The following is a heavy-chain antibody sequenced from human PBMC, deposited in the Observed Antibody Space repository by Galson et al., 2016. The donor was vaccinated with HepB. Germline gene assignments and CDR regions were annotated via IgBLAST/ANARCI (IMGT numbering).Heavy chain of an antibody. CDR2: SANKADRYTT. V-gene: IGHV3-72*01. D-gene: IGHD1-26*01. CDR3: ARGPWELLRHEDAFDI. Sequence: SLRLSCAVSGFTFRDHYMDWVRQAPGKGLEWVGRSANKADRYTTQYAAAVRGRFTVSRDDLKNFLYLQMNSLKTEDTAMYFCARGPWELLRHEDAFDIWGQGTAVTVSS. J-gene: IGHJ3*02. CDR1: GFTFRDHY.